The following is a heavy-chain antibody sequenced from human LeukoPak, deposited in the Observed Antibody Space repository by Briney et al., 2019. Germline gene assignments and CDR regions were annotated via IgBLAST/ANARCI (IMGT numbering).Heavy chain of an antibody. J-gene: IGHJ4*02. D-gene: IGHD6-13*01. CDR1: GYTFTAYY. Sequence: ASVKVSCKASGYTFTAYYMHWVRQAPGQGREWMGWINPNSGGTNYAQKFQGRVTLTRDTSISTAYMELSWLRSDDTAVYYCATWGSSWCDYWGQGTLVTVSS. CDR2: INPNSGGT. CDR3: ATWGSSWCDY. V-gene: IGHV1-2*02.